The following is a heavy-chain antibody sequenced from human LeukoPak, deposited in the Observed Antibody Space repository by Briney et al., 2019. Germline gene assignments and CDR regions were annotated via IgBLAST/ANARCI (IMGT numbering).Heavy chain of an antibody. J-gene: IGHJ1*01. Sequence: GGSLRLSCAASGFTFSNYWMSWVRQAPGKGLEWVANIKKDGSERNYVDSVKGRFTISRDNAKNSLYLQMNSLRAEDTAVYYCARDRTLLVPAALTHTAEYFQHWGQGTLVTVSS. D-gene: IGHD2-2*01. V-gene: IGHV3-7*01. CDR3: ARDRTLLVPAALTHTAEYFQH. CDR2: IKKDGSER. CDR1: GFTFSNYW.